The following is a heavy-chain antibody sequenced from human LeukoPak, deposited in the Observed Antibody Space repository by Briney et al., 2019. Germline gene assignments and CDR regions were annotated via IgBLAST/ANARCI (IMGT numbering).Heavy chain of an antibody. CDR3: ARGPVAGSGGYYYYYMDV. Sequence: ASVKVSCKASGYTFTSYDINWVRQAPGQGLEWMGWINAYNGNTNYAQKLQGRVTMTTDTSTSTAYMELRSLRSDDTAVYYCARGPVAGSGGYYYYYMDVWGKGTTVTVSS. D-gene: IGHD6-19*01. J-gene: IGHJ6*03. CDR1: GYTFTSYD. V-gene: IGHV1-18*01. CDR2: INAYNGNT.